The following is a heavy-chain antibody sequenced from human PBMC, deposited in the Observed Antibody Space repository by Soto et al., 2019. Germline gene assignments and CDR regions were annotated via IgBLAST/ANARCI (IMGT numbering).Heavy chain of an antibody. D-gene: IGHD2-2*03. V-gene: IGHV3-30-3*01. CDR2: ISYDGSNK. CDR3: ARSAGYCISTSCYGPDVHYYYGMDV. CDR1: GFTFSSYA. J-gene: IGHJ6*02. Sequence: QVQLVESGGGVVQPGRSPRLSCAASGFTFSSYAMHWVRQAPGKGLEWVAVISYDGSNKYYADSVKGRFTISRDNSKNTLYLQMNSLRAEDTAVYYCARSAGYCISTSCYGPDVHYYYGMDVWGQGTTVTVSS.